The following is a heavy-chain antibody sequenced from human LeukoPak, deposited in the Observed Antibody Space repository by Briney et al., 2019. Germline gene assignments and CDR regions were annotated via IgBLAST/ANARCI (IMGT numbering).Heavy chain of an antibody. V-gene: IGHV3-23*01. D-gene: IGHD3-22*01. CDR3: ARFPSVVVTVP. Sequence: GGSLRLSCAASGFTFSTYAMSWVRQAPGKGLEWVSTISGSGANTYYADPVRGRFTISRDNSKNTLYLHMNSLRAEDTAVYYCARFPSVVVTVPWGQGTLVTVSS. CDR2: ISGSGANT. J-gene: IGHJ5*02. CDR1: GFTFSTYA.